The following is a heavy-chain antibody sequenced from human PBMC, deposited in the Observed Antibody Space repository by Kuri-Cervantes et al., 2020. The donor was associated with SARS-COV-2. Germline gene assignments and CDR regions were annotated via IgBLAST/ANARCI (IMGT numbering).Heavy chain of an antibody. V-gene: IGHV4-30-4*01. CDR2: IYYSGST. D-gene: IGHD2-2*02. J-gene: IGHJ6*02. CDR1: GGSISSGDYY. CDR3: ARDRDIVVVPAAISGYYYGMDV. Sequence: SCTVSGGSISSGDYYWSWIRQPPGKGLEWIGYIYYSGSTYYNPSLKSRVTISVDTSKNQFSLKLSSVTAADTAVYHCARDRDIVVVPAAISGYYYGMDVWGQGTTVTVSS.